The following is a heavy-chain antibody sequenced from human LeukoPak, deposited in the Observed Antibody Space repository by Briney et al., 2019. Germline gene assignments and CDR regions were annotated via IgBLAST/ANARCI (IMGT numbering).Heavy chain of an antibody. CDR1: GGSISSGSYY. Sequence: SQTLSLTCTVSGGSISSGSYYWSWIRQPAGKGLEWIGRIYTSGSTNNNPSLKSRVTISVDTSKNQFSLKLSSVTAADTAVYYCARGTGYDILTGYYSDYYYYGMDVWGQGTTVTVSS. CDR3: ARGTGYDILTGYYSDYYYYGMDV. D-gene: IGHD3-9*01. V-gene: IGHV4-61*02. CDR2: IYTSGST. J-gene: IGHJ6*02.